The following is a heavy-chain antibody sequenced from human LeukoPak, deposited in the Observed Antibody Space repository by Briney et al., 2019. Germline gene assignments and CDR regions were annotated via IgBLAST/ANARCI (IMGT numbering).Heavy chain of an antibody. CDR1: GYSFTSYW. CDR3: AKHHALRPFDY. V-gene: IGHV5-51*01. CDR2: IYPGDSDT. Sequence: GESLKISCKGSGYSFTSYWIAWVRQMPGKGLEWMGVIYPGDSDTRYSPSFQGQVTISADKSISTAYLQWSSLKASDTAMYCCAKHHALRPFDYWGQGTLVTVSS. D-gene: IGHD2-8*01. J-gene: IGHJ4*02.